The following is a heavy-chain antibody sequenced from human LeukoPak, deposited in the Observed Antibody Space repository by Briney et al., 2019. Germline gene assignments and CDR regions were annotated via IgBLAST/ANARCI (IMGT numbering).Heavy chain of an antibody. Sequence: ASVKVSCKASGGTFSSYAISWVRQAPGQGLEWMGGIIPIFGTANYAQKFQGRVTITTDESTSTAYMELSSLRSEDTAVYYCAGGLTTTDLAYCGGDCYSTLDYWGQGTLVTVSS. J-gene: IGHJ4*02. D-gene: IGHD2-21*02. CDR2: IIPIFGTA. CDR1: GGTFSSYA. CDR3: AGGLTTTDLAYCGGDCYSTLDY. V-gene: IGHV1-69*05.